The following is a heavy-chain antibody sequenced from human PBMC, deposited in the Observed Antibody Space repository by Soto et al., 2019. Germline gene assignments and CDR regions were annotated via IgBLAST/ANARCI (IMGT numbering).Heavy chain of an antibody. D-gene: IGHD2-2*01. CDR3: APDPRIVVVPAAVDY. J-gene: IGHJ4*02. Sequence: GGSLRLSCAASGFTFSSYAMSWVRQAPGKGLEWVSAISGSGGSTYYADSVKGRFTISRDNSKNTLYLQMNSLRAEDTAVYYCAPDPRIVVVPAAVDYWGQGTLVTVPS. CDR2: ISGSGGST. V-gene: IGHV3-23*01. CDR1: GFTFSSYA.